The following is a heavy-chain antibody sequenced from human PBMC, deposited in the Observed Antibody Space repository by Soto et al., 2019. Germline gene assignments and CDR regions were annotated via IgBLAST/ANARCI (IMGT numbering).Heavy chain of an antibody. CDR1: GFTFDDYA. D-gene: IGHD6-19*01. CDR2: ISWNSGSI. J-gene: IGHJ4*02. CDR3: AKDAQAVAQYFDY. Sequence: GGSLRLSCAASGFTFDDYAMHWVRQAPGKGLEWVSGISWNSGSIGYADSVKGRFTISRDNAKNSLYLQMNSLRAEDTALYYCAKDAQAVAQYFDYWGQGTLVTVS. V-gene: IGHV3-9*01.